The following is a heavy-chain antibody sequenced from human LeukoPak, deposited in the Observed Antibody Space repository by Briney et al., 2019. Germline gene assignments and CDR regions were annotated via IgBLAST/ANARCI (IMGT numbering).Heavy chain of an antibody. CDR1: GGSFSGYY. D-gene: IGHD3-10*01. CDR3: ASVASGYYYGSGILGWFDP. J-gene: IGHJ5*02. V-gene: IGHV4-34*01. CDR2: INHSGST. Sequence: SETLSLTCAVYGGSFSGYYWSWIRQPPGKGLEWIGEINHSGSTNYNPSLKSRVTISVDKSKNQFSLKLSSVTAADTAVYYCASVASGYYYGSGILGWFDPWGQGTLVTVSS.